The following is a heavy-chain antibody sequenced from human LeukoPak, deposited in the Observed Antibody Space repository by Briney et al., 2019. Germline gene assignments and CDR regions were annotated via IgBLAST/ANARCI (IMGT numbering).Heavy chain of an antibody. D-gene: IGHD4-17*01. CDR2: IYPGDSDT. J-gene: IGHJ5*02. V-gene: IGHV5-51*01. CDR3: ARKHCGDYVSYNWFDP. Sequence: GESLKISCKGSGYSFTSYWIGWVRQMPGKGLEWMGIIYPGDSDTRYSPSFQGQVTISADKSISTAYLQWSSLKASDTAMYYCARKHCGDYVSYNWFDPWGQGTLVTVSS. CDR1: GYSFTSYW.